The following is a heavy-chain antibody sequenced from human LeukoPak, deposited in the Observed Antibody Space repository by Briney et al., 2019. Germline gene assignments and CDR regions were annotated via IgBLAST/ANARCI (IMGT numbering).Heavy chain of an antibody. CDR2: ISGSDGGT. V-gene: IGHV3-23*01. J-gene: IGHJ5*02. D-gene: IGHD5/OR15-5a*01. CDR1: GFTYSNYA. Sequence: GGSLRLSCAVSGFTYSNYAMSWVRQAPGKGLEWVSAISGSDGGTYYADSVKGRFTISGDRSKNTLYLQMSSLRAEDTAVYYCARESTEDRPGSWGQGTLVTVSS. CDR3: ARESTEDRPGS.